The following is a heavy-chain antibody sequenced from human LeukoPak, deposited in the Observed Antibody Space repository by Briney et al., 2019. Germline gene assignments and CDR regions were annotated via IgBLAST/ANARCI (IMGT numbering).Heavy chain of an antibody. CDR2: IRSKAYGGTA. V-gene: IGHV3-49*03. Sequence: GGSLRLSCAASGFTFNYAWMSWFRQAPGKGLEWVGFIRSKAYGGTAEYAASVKGRFTISRDDSESIAYLQMDSLKAEDTAVYYCSREIRYFDWFQADYWGQGTLVTVSS. J-gene: IGHJ4*02. D-gene: IGHD3-9*01. CDR3: SREIRYFDWFQADY. CDR1: GFTFNYAW.